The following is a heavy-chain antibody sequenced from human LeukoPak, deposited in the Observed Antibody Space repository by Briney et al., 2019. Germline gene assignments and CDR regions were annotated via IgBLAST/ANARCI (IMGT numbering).Heavy chain of an antibody. J-gene: IGHJ3*02. Sequence: GASVKVSCKASGGTFSSYAISWVRQAPGQGLEWMGGIIPIFGTANYAQKFQGRVTITADESTSTAYMELSSLRSEDTAVYYCARDQGITGTLDAFDIWGQGTMVTVSS. CDR3: ARDQGITGTLDAFDI. CDR2: IIPIFGTA. V-gene: IGHV1-69*13. CDR1: GGTFSSYA. D-gene: IGHD1-20*01.